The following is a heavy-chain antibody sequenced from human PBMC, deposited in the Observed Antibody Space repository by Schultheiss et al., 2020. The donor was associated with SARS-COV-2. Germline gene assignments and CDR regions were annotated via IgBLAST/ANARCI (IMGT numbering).Heavy chain of an antibody. Sequence: GGSLRLSCAASGFTFSSYWMHWVRQAPGKGLEWVSAISGSGGSTYYADSVKGRFTISRDNSKNTLYLQMNSLRIEDTAVYYCARTGSGWYGGFDYWGQGTLVTVSS. D-gene: IGHD6-19*01. CDR2: ISGSGGST. V-gene: IGHV3-23*01. CDR1: GFTFSSYW. CDR3: ARTGSGWYGGFDY. J-gene: IGHJ4*02.